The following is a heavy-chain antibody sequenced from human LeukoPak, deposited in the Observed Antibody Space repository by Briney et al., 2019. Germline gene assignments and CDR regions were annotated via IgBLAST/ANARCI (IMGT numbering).Heavy chain of an antibody. CDR2: IYYSGNT. D-gene: IGHD5-24*01. Sequence: SETLSLTCTVSSGSISSGGYYWSWIRQHPGKGLEWIGYIYYSGNTYYSPSLKSRVTISVDTSKNQFSLKLSSVTAADTAVYYCARGTDGYNDCWGQGTPVTVSS. V-gene: IGHV4-31*03. CDR3: ARGTDGYNDC. CDR1: SGSISSGGYY. J-gene: IGHJ4*02.